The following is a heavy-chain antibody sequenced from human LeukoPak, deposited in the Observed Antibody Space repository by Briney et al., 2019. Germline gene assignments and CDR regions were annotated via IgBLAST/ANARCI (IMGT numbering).Heavy chain of an antibody. CDR1: GGSISSGGYY. V-gene: IGHV4-31*03. Sequence: SETLSLTCTVSGGSISSGGYYWSWIRQHPGTGLEWIGYIYYSGITYYNPSLKSRVTISVDTSKNQFSLKLSSVTAADTAVYYCARTDSSGYSGDYWGQGTWSPSPQ. CDR3: ARTDSSGYSGDY. J-gene: IGHJ4*02. D-gene: IGHD3-22*01. CDR2: IYYSGIT.